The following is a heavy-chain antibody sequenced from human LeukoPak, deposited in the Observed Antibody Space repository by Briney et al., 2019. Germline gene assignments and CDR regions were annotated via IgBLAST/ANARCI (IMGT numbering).Heavy chain of an antibody. V-gene: IGHV4-39*01. D-gene: IGHD6-13*01. CDR1: GGSISSSTYY. CDR2: FHYSGST. J-gene: IGHJ5*02. CDR3: ARQATYSSTWTSFDP. Sequence: PSETLSLTCTVSGGSISSSTYYWTWIRQPPGKGLEWIGSFHYSGSTFYNPSLKSRVTISVDTSKNQFSLRLTSVTAADTAVYYCARQATYSSTWTSFDPWGQGTLVTVSS.